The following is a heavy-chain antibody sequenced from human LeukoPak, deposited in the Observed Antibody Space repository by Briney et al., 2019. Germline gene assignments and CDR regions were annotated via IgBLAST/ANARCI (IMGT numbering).Heavy chain of an antibody. J-gene: IGHJ4*02. CDR1: GYTSTSYY. V-gene: IGHV1-18*04. CDR3: ASISRNGDYVLDY. CDR2: ISAYNGNT. Sequence: ASVKVSCKASGYTSTSYYMHWVRQAPGQGLEWMGWISAYNGNTNYAQKLQGRVTMTTDTSTSTAYMELRSLRSDDTAVYYCASISRNGDYVLDYWGQGTLVTVSS. D-gene: IGHD4-17*01.